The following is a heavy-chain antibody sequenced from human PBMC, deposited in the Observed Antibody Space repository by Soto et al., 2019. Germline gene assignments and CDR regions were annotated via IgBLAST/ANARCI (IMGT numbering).Heavy chain of an antibody. J-gene: IGHJ2*01. CDR3: ARGGYDLEHRYFDL. CDR2: IIPILGIA. V-gene: IGHV1-69*02. CDR1: GGTFSSYT. Sequence: QVQLVQSGAEVKKPGSSVKVSCKASGGTFSSYTISWVRQAPGQGLEWMGRIIPILGIANYAQKFQGRVTITADKSTSTAYMELSSLRSEDTAVYYCARGGYDLEHRYFDLWGRGTLVTVSS. D-gene: IGHD5-12*01.